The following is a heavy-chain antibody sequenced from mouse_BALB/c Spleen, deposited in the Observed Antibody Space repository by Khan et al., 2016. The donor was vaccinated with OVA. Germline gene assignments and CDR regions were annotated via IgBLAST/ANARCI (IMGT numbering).Heavy chain of an antibody. Sequence: EVELVESGGGLVQPGGSLRLSCATSGFTFTDYYMTWVRQPPGKALEWLGFIRNKANGYTTEYSASVKGRFNISRQNSQSILYLQMNTLRAEDSATYYGSRAGFYDGYFYAMDYWGQGTSVTVSS. CDR2: IRNKANGYTT. J-gene: IGHJ4*01. CDR3: SRAGFYDGYFYAMDY. V-gene: IGHV7-3*02. D-gene: IGHD2-3*01. CDR1: GFTFTDYY.